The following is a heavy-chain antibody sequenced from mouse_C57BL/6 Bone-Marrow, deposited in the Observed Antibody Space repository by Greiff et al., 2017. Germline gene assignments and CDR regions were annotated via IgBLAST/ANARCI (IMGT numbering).Heavy chain of an antibody. CDR2: IYPGDGDT. CDR1: GYAFSSYW. Sequence: VQLQQSGAELVKPGASVKISCKASGYAFSSYWMNWVKQRPGKGLEWIGQIYPGDGDTNYNGKFKGKATLTADTYSSTAYMQLSSLTSEDSAVYFCAREGLLRHFDYWGQGTTLTVSS. V-gene: IGHV1-80*01. J-gene: IGHJ2*01. D-gene: IGHD1-2*01. CDR3: AREGLLRHFDY.